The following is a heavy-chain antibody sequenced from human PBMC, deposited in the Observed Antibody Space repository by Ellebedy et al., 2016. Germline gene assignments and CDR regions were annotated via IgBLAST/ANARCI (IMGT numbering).Heavy chain of an antibody. CDR3: ARRSMVRGTEAWGDYYYYGMDV. V-gene: IGHV1-69*04. Sequence: SVKVSCXASGGTFSSYAISWVRQAPGQGLEWMGRIIPILGIANYAQKFQGRVTITADKSTSTAYMELSSLRSEDTAVYYCARRSMVRGTEAWGDYYYYGMDVWGQGTTVTVSS. CDR2: IIPILGIA. D-gene: IGHD3-10*01. J-gene: IGHJ6*02. CDR1: GGTFSSYA.